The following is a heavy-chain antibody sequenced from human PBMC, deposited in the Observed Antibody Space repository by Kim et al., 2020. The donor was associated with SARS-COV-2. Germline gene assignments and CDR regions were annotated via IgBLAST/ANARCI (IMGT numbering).Heavy chain of an antibody. D-gene: IGHD2-15*01. Sequence: SYAQKFQGRVTMTRDTSTSTVDMELSSLRSEDTAVYYCAGVVAATGWFDPWGQGTLVTVSS. V-gene: IGHV1-46*01. J-gene: IGHJ5*02. CDR3: AGVVAATGWFDP.